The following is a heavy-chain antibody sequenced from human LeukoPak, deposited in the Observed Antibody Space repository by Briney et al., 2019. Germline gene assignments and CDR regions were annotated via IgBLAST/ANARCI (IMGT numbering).Heavy chain of an antibody. CDR2: ISSSSSYI. Sequence: GGSLRLSCAASGFTFSSYSMNWVRQAPGKGLEWVSSISSSSSYIYYADSVKGRFTISRDNAKNSLYLQVNSLRAEDTAVYYCARGACSGGSCYPIGYGMDVWGQGTTVTVSS. J-gene: IGHJ6*02. CDR1: GFTFSSYS. V-gene: IGHV3-21*01. CDR3: ARGACSGGSCYPIGYGMDV. D-gene: IGHD2-15*01.